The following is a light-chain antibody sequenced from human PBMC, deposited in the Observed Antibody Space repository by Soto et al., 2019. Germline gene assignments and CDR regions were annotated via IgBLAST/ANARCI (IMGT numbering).Light chain of an antibody. Sequence: QSVLTQPPSASGSPGQSVTISCTGTSSDVGGYNYVSWYQQHPGKAPKLMIYEVSKRPSGVPDRFSGSKSGNTASLTVSGLQAEDEADYYCSSYADSNGVVFGGGTQLTVL. V-gene: IGLV2-8*01. CDR1: SSDVGGYNY. J-gene: IGLJ7*01. CDR2: EVS. CDR3: SSYADSNGVV.